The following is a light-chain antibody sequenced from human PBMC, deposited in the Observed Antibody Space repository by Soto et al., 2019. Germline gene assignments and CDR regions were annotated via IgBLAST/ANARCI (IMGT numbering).Light chain of an antibody. CDR3: QQSDSLPIT. CDR2: DAS. Sequence: DIQMTQSPSSLSASVGDRVTITCRASQDISNYLNWYQQRPGKAPKLLIYDASNLERGVPSRFSGTRSGTHFTFAITTLQPADVATYYCQQSDSLPITFGQGTRLET. V-gene: IGKV1-33*01. CDR1: QDISNY. J-gene: IGKJ5*01.